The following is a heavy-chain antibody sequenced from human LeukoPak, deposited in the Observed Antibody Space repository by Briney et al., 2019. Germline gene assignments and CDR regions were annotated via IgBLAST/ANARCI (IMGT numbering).Heavy chain of an antibody. CDR3: ARAPLVATLAVNWFDP. J-gene: IGHJ5*02. CDR1: GFTFSSYS. D-gene: IGHD5-12*01. Sequence: PGGSLRLSCAASGFTFSSYSMNWVRQAPGKGLEWVSYISTSSSTIYYADSVKGRFTISRDNAKNSLYLQMNSLRAEDTAVYYCARAPLVATLAVNWFDPWGQGTLVTVSS. CDR2: ISTSSSTI. V-gene: IGHV3-48*04.